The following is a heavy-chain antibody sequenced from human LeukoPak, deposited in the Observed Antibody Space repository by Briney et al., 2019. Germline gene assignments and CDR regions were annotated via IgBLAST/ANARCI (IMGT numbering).Heavy chain of an antibody. CDR2: IYTSGST. J-gene: IGHJ5*02. CDR3: ARDRPGGYYDSSVNWFDP. V-gene: IGHV4-61*02. D-gene: IGHD3-22*01. Sequence: SQTLSLTCTVSGGSISSGSYYWSWIRQPAGKGLEWIGRIYTSGSTNYNPSLKRRVTISVDTSKNQFSLKLSSVTAADTAVYYCARDRPGGYYDSSVNWFDPWGQGTLVTVSS. CDR1: GGSISSGSYY.